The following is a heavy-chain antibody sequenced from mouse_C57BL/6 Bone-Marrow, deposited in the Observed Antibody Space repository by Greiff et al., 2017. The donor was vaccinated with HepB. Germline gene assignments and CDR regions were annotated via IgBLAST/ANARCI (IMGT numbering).Heavy chain of an antibody. CDR1: GYTFTSYW. V-gene: IGHV1-69*01. Sequence: QVQLQQPGAELVMPGASVKLSCTASGYTFTSYWMHWVKQRPGQGLEWIGEIDPSDSYTNYNQKFKGKSTLTVDKSSSTAYMQLSSLTSEDSAVYYCARDYDYWGQGTTLTVSS. J-gene: IGHJ2*01. CDR2: IDPSDSYT. CDR3: ARDYDY.